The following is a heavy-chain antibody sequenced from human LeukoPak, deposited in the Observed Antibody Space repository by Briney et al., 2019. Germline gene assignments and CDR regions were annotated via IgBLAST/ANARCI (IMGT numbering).Heavy chain of an antibody. V-gene: IGHV1-2*02. CDR1: GYTFTGYY. Sequence: ASVKVSCKASGYTFTGYYMHWVRQAPGQGLEWMGWINPNSGGTNYAQKFQGRVTMTRDTSISTAYMELSRLRPDDTAVYYCARVLGYYDSSGYGYWGQGTLVTVSS. D-gene: IGHD3-22*01. J-gene: IGHJ4*02. CDR3: ARVLGYYDSSGYGY. CDR2: INPNSGGT.